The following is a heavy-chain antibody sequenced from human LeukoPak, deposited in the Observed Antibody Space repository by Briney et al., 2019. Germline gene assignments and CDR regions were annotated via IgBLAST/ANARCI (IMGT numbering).Heavy chain of an antibody. J-gene: IGHJ4*02. CDR2: ISWISGSI. D-gene: IGHD3-22*01. V-gene: IGHV3-9*01. CDR3: AILLGPPPYYDSSGYTLVPFDY. Sequence: PGGSLRLSCAASGFTFDDYAMHWVRQAPGKGLEWVSGISWISGSIGYADSVKGRFTISRDNAKNSLYLQMNSLRAEDTALYYCAILLGPPPYYDSSGYTLVPFDYWGQGTLVTVSS. CDR1: GFTFDDYA.